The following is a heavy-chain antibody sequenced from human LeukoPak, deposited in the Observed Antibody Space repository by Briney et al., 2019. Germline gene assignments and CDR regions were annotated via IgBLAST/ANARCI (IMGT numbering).Heavy chain of an antibody. CDR3: ARDYGGSSPFDY. Sequence: PGGSLRLSCAASGFTFSKYAMSWVRQAPGKGLEWVSAIGGSGGNTFYAESVKGRFTISRDNSKNTLFLQMDSLRAEDTAVYYCARDYGGSSPFDYWGQGTLVTVSS. CDR2: IGGSGGNT. J-gene: IGHJ4*02. D-gene: IGHD4-23*01. CDR1: GFTFSKYA. V-gene: IGHV3-23*01.